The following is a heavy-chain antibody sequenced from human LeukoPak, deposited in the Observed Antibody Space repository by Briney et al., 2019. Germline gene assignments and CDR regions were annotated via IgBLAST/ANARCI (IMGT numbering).Heavy chain of an antibody. Sequence: GSSVKVCCKASGGTFSSYAISWVRQAPGQGLEWMGGIIPIFGTANYAQKFQGRVTITADESTSTAYMELSSLRSEDTAVYYCARRTSIAAGLWGPPSLRNTAYWYMDVWGKGTTVTVSS. V-gene: IGHV1-69*01. CDR1: GGTFSSYA. CDR2: IIPIFGTA. D-gene: IGHD6-13*01. CDR3: ARRTSIAAGLWGPPSLRNTAYWYMDV. J-gene: IGHJ6*03.